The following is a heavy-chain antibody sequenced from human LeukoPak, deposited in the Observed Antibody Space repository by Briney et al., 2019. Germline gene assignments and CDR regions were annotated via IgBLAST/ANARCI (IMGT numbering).Heavy chain of an antibody. V-gene: IGHV3-7*01. CDR3: ARVHSSDDAFDI. Sequence: GGSLRLSCAASEFTFSSSWMSWVRQAPGKGLEWVANIKQDGTEKYYVDSLKGRFTISRDNAKNSLYLQMNSLRAEDTAVYYCARVHSSDDAFDIWGQGTMVTVSS. CDR2: IKQDGTEK. CDR1: EFTFSSSW. J-gene: IGHJ3*02.